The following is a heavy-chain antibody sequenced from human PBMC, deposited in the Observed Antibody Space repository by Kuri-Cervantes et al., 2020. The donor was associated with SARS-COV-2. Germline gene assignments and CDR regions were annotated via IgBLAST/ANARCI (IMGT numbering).Heavy chain of an antibody. CDR1: GFTFSDYY. V-gene: IGHV3-11*03. D-gene: IGHD3-3*01. CDR2: ISSSSSYT. J-gene: IGHJ5*02. CDR3: ARHPYYDFWSGYTEYNWFDP. Sequence: GSLRLSCAASGFTFSDYYMSWIRQAPGKGLEWVSYISSSSSYTNYVDSVKGRFTISRDNAKNSLYLQMNSLRAEDTAVYYCARHPYYDFWSGYTEYNWFDPWGQGTLVTVSS.